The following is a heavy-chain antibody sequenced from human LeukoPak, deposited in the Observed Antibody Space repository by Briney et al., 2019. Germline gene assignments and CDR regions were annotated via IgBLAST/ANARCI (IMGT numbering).Heavy chain of an antibody. V-gene: IGHV3-53*01. Sequence: PGGSLRLSCAASGFTVSSNYMSWVRQAPGKGLEWISVIYSGGSTYYADSVKGRFTISRDNSKNTLYLQMNSLRAEDTAVYYCARSQAAAVAFDIWGQGTMVTVSS. CDR3: ARSQAAAVAFDI. J-gene: IGHJ3*02. D-gene: IGHD6-13*01. CDR1: GFTVSSNY. CDR2: IYSGGST.